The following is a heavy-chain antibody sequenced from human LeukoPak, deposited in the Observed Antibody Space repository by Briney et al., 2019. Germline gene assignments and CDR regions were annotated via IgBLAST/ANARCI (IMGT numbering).Heavy chain of an antibody. CDR2: IYSGGST. V-gene: IGHV3-53*01. CDR3: ARSVSSSWIYYFDY. CDR1: GFTVSSNY. J-gene: IGHJ4*02. D-gene: IGHD6-13*01. Sequence: GGSLRLSCAASGFTVSSNYMIWVRQAPGKGLEWVSVIYSGGSTYYADSVKGRFTISRDNSKNTLYLQMNSLRAEDTAVYYCARSVSSSWIYYFDYWGQGTLVTVSS.